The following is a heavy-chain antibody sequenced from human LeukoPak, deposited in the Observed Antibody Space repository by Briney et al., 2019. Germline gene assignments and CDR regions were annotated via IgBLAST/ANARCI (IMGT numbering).Heavy chain of an antibody. Sequence: GGSLRLSCAASGFTLSNAWMNWVRQAPGKGLEWVANIKQDGSEKYYVDSVKGRFTISRDNAKNSLYLQMNSLRAEDTAVYYCARDLSGSPGAFDIWGQGTMVTVSS. CDR1: GFTLSNAW. J-gene: IGHJ3*02. CDR3: ARDLSGSPGAFDI. CDR2: IKQDGSEK. V-gene: IGHV3-7*01. D-gene: IGHD1-26*01.